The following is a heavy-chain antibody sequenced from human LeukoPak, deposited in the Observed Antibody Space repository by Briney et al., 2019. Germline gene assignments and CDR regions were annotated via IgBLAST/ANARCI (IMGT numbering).Heavy chain of an antibody. CDR2: IYYSGST. J-gene: IGHJ4*02. Sequence: PGGSLRLSCAASGFTFNSYNMNWVRQPPGKGLEWIGSIYYSGSTHYNPSLKSRVTISVDTSKNQFSLKLSSVTAADTAVYYCARHKGITGNLRHFDYWGQGTLVTVSS. CDR1: GFTFNSYN. CDR3: ARHKGITGNLRHFDY. D-gene: IGHD1-20*01. V-gene: IGHV4-39*01.